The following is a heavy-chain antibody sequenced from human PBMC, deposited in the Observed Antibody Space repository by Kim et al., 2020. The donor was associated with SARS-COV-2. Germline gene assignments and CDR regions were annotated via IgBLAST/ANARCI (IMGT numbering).Heavy chain of an antibody. J-gene: IGHJ5*02. Sequence: VGSLRLSCAASGFTFSSYAMHWVRQAPGKGLEWVAVISYDGSNKYYADSLKGRFAISRDNSKNTLYLQMNSLRAEDTAVYFCARPYSGSYYSWFDPWGQGTLVTVSS. D-gene: IGHD1-26*01. V-gene: IGHV3-30*09. CDR2: ISYDGSNK. CDR3: ARPYSGSYYSWFDP. CDR1: GFTFSSYA.